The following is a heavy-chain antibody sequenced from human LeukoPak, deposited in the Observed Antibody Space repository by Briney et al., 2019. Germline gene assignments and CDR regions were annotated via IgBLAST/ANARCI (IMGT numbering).Heavy chain of an antibody. Sequence: GGSLRLSCSASGFTFRSYSMNWVRQAPGKGLEWVSYISSSRSIIYYADSVKGRFTISRDNAKNSLYLQMNSLRAEDTAVYYCARGGHYDYVWGRYRQKDGFDYWGQGTLVTVSS. J-gene: IGHJ4*02. CDR1: GFTFRSYS. V-gene: IGHV3-48*01. CDR2: ISSSRSII. D-gene: IGHD3-16*02. CDR3: ARGGHYDYVWGRYRQKDGFDY.